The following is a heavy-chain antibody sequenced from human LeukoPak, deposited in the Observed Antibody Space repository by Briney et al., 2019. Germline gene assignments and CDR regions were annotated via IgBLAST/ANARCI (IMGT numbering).Heavy chain of an antibody. D-gene: IGHD3-10*01. CDR2: IYADGNT. J-gene: IGHJ4*02. CDR1: GFIVNTNY. Sequence: GGSLRLSCAASGFIVNTNYMTWVRQAPGRGLEWVSFIYADGNTYYADSVKGRFTISRDISKNAVYLQMNSLRAEETAVYSCAREVRGVHDYWGQGTLVTVSS. CDR3: AREVRGVHDY. V-gene: IGHV3-53*01.